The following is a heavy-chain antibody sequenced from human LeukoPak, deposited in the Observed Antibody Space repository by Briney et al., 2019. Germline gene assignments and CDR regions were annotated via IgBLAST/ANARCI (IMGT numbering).Heavy chain of an antibody. D-gene: IGHD3-22*01. J-gene: IGHJ6*02. CDR3: ARGAKVVTLYYYYGMDV. CDR1: GYTFTSYG. Sequence: ASVKVSCKASGYTFTSYGISWVRQAPGQGLEWMGGIIPIFGTANYAQKFQGRVTITADESTSTAYMELSSLRSEDTAVYYCARGAKVVTLYYYYGMDVWGQGTTVTVSS. V-gene: IGHV1-69*13. CDR2: IIPIFGTA.